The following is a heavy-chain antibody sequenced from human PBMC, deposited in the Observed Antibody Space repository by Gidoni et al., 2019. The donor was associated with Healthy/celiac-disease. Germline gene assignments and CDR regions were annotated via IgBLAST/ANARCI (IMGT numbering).Heavy chain of an antibody. CDR3: TTDGAQPAYYYDSSGYYSFRPLDY. CDR1: GFTFSNAW. Sequence: EVQLVESGGGLVKPGGSLRLSCAASGFTFSNAWMSWVRQAPGKGLEWVGRIKSKTDGGTTDYAAPVKGRFTISRDDSKNTLYLQMNSLKTEDTAVYYCTTDGAQPAYYYDSSGYYSFRPLDYWGQGTLVTVSS. D-gene: IGHD3-22*01. V-gene: IGHV3-15*01. J-gene: IGHJ4*02. CDR2: IKSKTDGGTT.